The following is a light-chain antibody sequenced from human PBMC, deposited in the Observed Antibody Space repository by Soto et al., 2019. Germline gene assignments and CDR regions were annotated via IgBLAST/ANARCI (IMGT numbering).Light chain of an antibody. CDR2: DAS. J-gene: IGKJ2*01. Sequence: EIVLTQSPATLSLSPGERATLSCRASQSVSSHLAWYQQKPGQAPRLLLYDASNRSTGIPARFSGSGSGTDFTHTISSLEPEDFAVYYCQQRSNWPQYTFGQGTKLEIK. V-gene: IGKV3-11*01. CDR3: QQRSNWPQYT. CDR1: QSVSSH.